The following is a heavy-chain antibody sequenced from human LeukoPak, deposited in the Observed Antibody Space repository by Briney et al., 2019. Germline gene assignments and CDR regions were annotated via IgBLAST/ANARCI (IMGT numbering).Heavy chain of an antibody. J-gene: IGHJ4*02. CDR3: ARERWAYGSGSYLFDY. V-gene: IGHV3-7*01. D-gene: IGHD3-10*01. Sequence: QSGGSLRLSCAASGFTFSSYWMSWVRQAPGKGLEWVANIKQDGSEKYYVDSVKGRFTISRDNAKNSLYLQMNSLRAEDTAVYYCARERWAYGSGSYLFDYWGQGTLVTVSS. CDR1: GFTFSSYW. CDR2: IKQDGSEK.